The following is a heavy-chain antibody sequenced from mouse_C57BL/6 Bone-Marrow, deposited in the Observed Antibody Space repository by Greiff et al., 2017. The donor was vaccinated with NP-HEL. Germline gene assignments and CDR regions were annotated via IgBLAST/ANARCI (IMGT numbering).Heavy chain of an antibody. V-gene: IGHV2-2*01. J-gene: IGHJ3*01. CDR2: IWSGGST. CDR3: ASYYYDDGGFAY. D-gene: IGHD2-4*01. Sequence: QVQLQQSGPGLVQPSQRLSITCTVSGFSLTSYGVHWVRQSPGKGLEWLGVIWSGGSTDYNAAFISRLSISKDNSKSQVFFKMNSLQADDTAIYYCASYYYDDGGFAYWGQGTLVTVSA. CDR1: GFSLTSYG.